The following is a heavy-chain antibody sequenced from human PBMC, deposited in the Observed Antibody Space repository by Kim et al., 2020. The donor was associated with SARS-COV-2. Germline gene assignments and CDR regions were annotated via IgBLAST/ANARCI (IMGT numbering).Heavy chain of an antibody. CDR3: ASAYGDYGLDY. CDR1: GFTFSSYA. CDR2: IWYDESKK. V-gene: IGHV3-33*01. D-gene: IGHD4-17*01. J-gene: IGHJ4*02. Sequence: GGSLRLSCAASGFTFSSYAMHWVRQAPGKGLEWVAVIWYDESKKYYANSVRGRFTISRDNSKNTLFLQMNSLRADDTAVYYCASAYGDYGLDYWGQGTRV.